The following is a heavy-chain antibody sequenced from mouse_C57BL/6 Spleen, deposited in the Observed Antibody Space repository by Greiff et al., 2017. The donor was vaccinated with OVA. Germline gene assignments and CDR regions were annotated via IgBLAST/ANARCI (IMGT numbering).Heavy chain of an antibody. Sequence: VQLQQSGPELVKPGASVKIPCKASGYTFTDYNMDWVKQSHGKSLEWIGDINPNNGGTIYNQKFKGKATLTVDKSSSTAYMELRSLTSEDTAVYYCARSRGSSSSWYFDVWGTGTTVTVSS. J-gene: IGHJ1*03. CDR1: GYTFTDYN. V-gene: IGHV1-18*01. CDR3: ARSRGSSSSWYFDV. CDR2: INPNNGGT. D-gene: IGHD1-1*01.